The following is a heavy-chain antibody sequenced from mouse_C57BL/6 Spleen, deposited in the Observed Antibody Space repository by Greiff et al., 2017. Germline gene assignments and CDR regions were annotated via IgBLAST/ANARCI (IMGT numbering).Heavy chain of an antibody. J-gene: IGHJ3*01. Sequence: VQLKESGPELVKPGASVKLSCKASGYTFTSYDINWVKQRPGQGLEWIGWIYPRDGSTKYNEKFNGKATLTVDTSSSTAYMELHSLSSEDSAVYFCARETAQATFAYWGQGTLVTVSA. V-gene: IGHV1-85*01. CDR3: ARETAQATFAY. CDR1: GYTFTSYD. D-gene: IGHD3-2*02. CDR2: IYPRDGST.